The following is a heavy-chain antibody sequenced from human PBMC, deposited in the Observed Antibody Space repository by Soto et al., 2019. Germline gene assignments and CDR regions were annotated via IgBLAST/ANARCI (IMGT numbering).Heavy chain of an antibody. CDR2: ISAYNGNT. J-gene: IGHJ4*02. D-gene: IGHD3-9*01. CDR1: GYTFTSYG. CDR3: AVPYYDILTGPPGY. V-gene: IGHV1-18*01. Sequence: ASVKVSCKASGYTFTSYGISWVRQAPGQGLEWMGWISAYNGNTNYAQKIQGRVTMTTDTSTSTAYMELRSLRSDDTAVYYCAVPYYDILTGPPGYWGQGTLVTVSS.